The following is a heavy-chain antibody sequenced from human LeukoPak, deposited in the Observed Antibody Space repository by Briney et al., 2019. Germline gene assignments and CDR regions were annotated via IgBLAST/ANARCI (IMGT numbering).Heavy chain of an antibody. CDR2: IYYSGST. D-gene: IGHD3-22*01. J-gene: IGHJ4*02. V-gene: IGHV4-31*03. CDR1: GGFISSGGYY. CDR3: ARAPSPYDSSGYLDY. Sequence: SETLSLTCTVSGGFISSGGYYWSWIRQHPGKGLEWIGYIYYSGSTYYNPSLKSRVTISVDTSKNQFSLKLSSVTAADTAVYYCARAPSPYDSSGYLDYWGQGTLVTVCS.